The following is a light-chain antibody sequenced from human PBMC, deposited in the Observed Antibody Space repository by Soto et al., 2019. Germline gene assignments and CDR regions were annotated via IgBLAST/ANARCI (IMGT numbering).Light chain of an antibody. CDR2: DNN. J-gene: IGLJ2*01. Sequence: QSVLPQPPAVSAAPGQMVTISCSGTSSNIGSTYVSWYQHLPGTAPKLLIYDNNKRPSGIPARFSGSKSGTSATLGITGLQTGDEADHYCAAWDTSLHALILGGGTKLTVL. CDR1: SSNIGSTY. V-gene: IGLV1-51*01. CDR3: AAWDTSLHALI.